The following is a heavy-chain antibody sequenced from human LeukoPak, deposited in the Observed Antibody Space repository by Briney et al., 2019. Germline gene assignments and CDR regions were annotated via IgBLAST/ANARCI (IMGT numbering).Heavy chain of an antibody. J-gene: IGHJ4*02. D-gene: IGHD1-1*01. CDR2: SHPSGTT. V-gene: IGHV4-38-2*02. CDR1: GFSISSGYY. CDR3: AREAERRIVN. Sequence: PSEDLSLTCVVPGFSISSGYYWGWIRQPPGRGLEWIVNSHPSGTTFYNSSLKSRVAMSIDTSKNQFSLKLVSVTAADTAVYYCAREAERRIVNWGQGTLVTVSS.